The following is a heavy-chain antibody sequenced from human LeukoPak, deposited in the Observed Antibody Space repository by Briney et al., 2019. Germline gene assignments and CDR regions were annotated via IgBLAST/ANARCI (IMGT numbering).Heavy chain of an antibody. CDR1: GFTFSDSA. CDR3: ARHNVGGSSSWYFGRTKGWFDP. CDR2: ISGSGGST. Sequence: GGSLRLSCAPSGFTFSDSAMSWVRQAPGRGLEWVSAISGSGGSTYYADSVKGRFTISRDNSKNTLYLQMNSLRAEDTAVYYCARHNVGGSSSWYFGRTKGWFDPWGQGTLVTVSS. D-gene: IGHD6-13*01. V-gene: IGHV3-23*01. J-gene: IGHJ5*02.